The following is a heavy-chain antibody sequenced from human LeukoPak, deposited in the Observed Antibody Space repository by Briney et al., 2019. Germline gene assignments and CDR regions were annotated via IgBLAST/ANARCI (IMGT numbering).Heavy chain of an antibody. CDR3: ARGGLGRTQDDVFDI. V-gene: IGHV3-21*01. J-gene: IGHJ3*02. CDR1: GFTFSSYS. D-gene: IGHD3-10*01. CDR2: ISSGSSYI. Sequence: GGSLRLSCTASGFTFSSYSMNWVRQAPGKGLEWVSSISSGSSYIFYADSLKGRFTIYRDNAKNSLYLQMNSLRAEDTAVYYCARGGLGRTQDDVFDIWGQGTMVTVSS.